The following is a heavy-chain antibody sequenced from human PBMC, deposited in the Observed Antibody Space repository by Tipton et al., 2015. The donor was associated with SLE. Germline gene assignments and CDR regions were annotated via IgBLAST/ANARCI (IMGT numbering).Heavy chain of an antibody. CDR2: INHSGST. D-gene: IGHD5-12*01. J-gene: IGHJ4*02. CDR3: ARGPYSPGWVDY. CDR1: GGSFSAYY. Sequence: TLSLTCAVYGGSFSAYYWSWIRQPPGKGLEWIGEINHSGSTNYNPSLKSRVTISVDTSKNQFSLKVSSVTAADTAVYYCARGPYSPGWVDYWGQGTLVTVSS. V-gene: IGHV4-34*01.